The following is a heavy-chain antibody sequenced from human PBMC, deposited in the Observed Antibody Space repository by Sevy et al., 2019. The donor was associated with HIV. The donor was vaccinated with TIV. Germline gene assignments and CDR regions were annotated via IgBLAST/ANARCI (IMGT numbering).Heavy chain of an antibody. CDR2: ISSSSSDI. CDR3: ARDRSPDYGDGEGTFDYGKDV. J-gene: IGHJ6*02. CDR1: GFTFSSYS. Sequence: GGSLRLSCAASGFTFSSYSMNWVRQAPGKGLEWVSSISSSSSDIYYADSVKGRFTISRDNAKNSLYLQMNSLRAEDTAVYYCARDRSPDYGDGEGTFDYGKDVWGQGTTVTVSS. V-gene: IGHV3-21*01. D-gene: IGHD4-17*01.